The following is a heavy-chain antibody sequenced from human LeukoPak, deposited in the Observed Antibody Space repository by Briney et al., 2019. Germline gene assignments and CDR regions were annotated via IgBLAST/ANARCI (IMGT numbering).Heavy chain of an antibody. J-gene: IGHJ5*02. Sequence: ASVKVSCKASGYTFTSYGISWVRQAPGQGLEWMGWISAYNGNTNYAQKLQGRVTMTTDTSTSTAYMELRSLRSDDTAVYYCARERGYYYDSSGYYYRGDWFDPWGQGTLVTVPS. D-gene: IGHD3-22*01. V-gene: IGHV1-18*01. CDR1: GYTFTSYG. CDR2: ISAYNGNT. CDR3: ARERGYYYDSSGYYYRGDWFDP.